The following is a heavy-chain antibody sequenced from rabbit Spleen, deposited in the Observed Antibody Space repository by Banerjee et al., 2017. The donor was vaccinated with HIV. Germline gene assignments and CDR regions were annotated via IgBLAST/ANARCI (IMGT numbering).Heavy chain of an antibody. CDR2: IYTGSGTT. D-gene: IGHD4-1*01. CDR1: GFSFSSSYW. V-gene: IGHV1S45*01. CDR3: ARETSSGWGIVSFYFSL. J-gene: IGHJ4*01. Sequence: QEQLVESGGDLVKPEGSLTLTCTASGFSFSSSYWICWVRQAPGKGLEWIGCIYTGSGTTYYASWAKGRFTISKTSSTTVTLQMTSLTAADTATYFCARETSSGWGIVSFYFSLWGPGTLVTVS.